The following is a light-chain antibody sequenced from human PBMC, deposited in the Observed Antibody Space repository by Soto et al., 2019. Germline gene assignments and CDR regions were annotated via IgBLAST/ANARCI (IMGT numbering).Light chain of an antibody. Sequence: QSVLTQPPSASGTPGQRVTISCSGGNSNLGSNPVNWYLHLPGTAPKLLIYRDNQRPSGVPDRFSGSKSGTSASLAISGLQSEDEADYCSAWDDSIFGPVFGGGTKVTVL. CDR3: SAWDDSIFGPV. CDR1: NSNLGSNP. J-gene: IGLJ2*01. V-gene: IGLV1-44*01. CDR2: RDN.